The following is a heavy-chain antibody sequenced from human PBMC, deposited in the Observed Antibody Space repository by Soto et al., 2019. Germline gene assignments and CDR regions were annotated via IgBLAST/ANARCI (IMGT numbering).Heavy chain of an antibody. D-gene: IGHD3-9*01. V-gene: IGHV1-18*01. J-gene: IGHJ6*02. Sequence: QVQLEQSAAEVKKPGASVKVSCKASGYTFTSYGISWVRQAPGQGLEWMGWISAYIGNTNYAQKLQGRVTMTTDTSTSTAYMELRSLRSDDTAVYYCARAPVDIRHKPYYYYYGMDVWGQGTTVTVSS. CDR3: ARAPVDIRHKPYYYYYGMDV. CDR1: GYTFTSYG. CDR2: ISAYIGNT.